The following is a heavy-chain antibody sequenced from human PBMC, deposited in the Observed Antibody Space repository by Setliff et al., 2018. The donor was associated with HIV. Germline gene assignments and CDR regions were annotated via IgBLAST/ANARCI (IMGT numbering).Heavy chain of an antibody. Sequence: GGSLRLSCAASGFTVSGYYMAWVRQAPGEGLEWVSTIYSGGSTYHADPVKGRFTLSRDSSKNTLSLQMNSLRPEDTAVYYCAKGLSRIVAVISDYWGLGTLVTVSS. CDR2: IYSGGST. CDR1: GFTVSGYY. J-gene: IGHJ4*02. D-gene: IGHD3-22*01. CDR3: AKGLSRIVAVISDY. V-gene: IGHV3-66*02.